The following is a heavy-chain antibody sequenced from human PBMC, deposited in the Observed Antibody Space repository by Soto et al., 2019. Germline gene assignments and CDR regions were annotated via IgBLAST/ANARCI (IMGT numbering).Heavy chain of an antibody. V-gene: IGHV4-34*01. J-gene: IGHJ6*02. CDR3: ARGFGVRGVYRQNYGMDV. CDR1: GGSFSGYY. D-gene: IGHD3-10*01. CDR2: INHSGST. Sequence: NPSETLSLTCAVYGGSFSGYYWSWIRQPPGKGLEWIGEINHSGSTNYNPSLKSRVTISVDTSKNQFSLKLSSVTAADTAVYYCARGFGVRGVYRQNYGMDVWGQGTTVTVSS.